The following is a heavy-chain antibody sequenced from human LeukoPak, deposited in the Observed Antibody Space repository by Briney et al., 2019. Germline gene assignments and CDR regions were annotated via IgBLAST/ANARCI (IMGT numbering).Heavy chain of an antibody. D-gene: IGHD6-13*01. CDR2: MSSSSSTI. V-gene: IGHV3-48*02. J-gene: IGHJ3*02. CDR1: GFXFSSYS. Sequence: GGSLRLSCAASGFXFSSYSFNWVRQAPGKGLEWVSHMSSSSSTIYYGDSVKGRFTISRDNAKNSLYLQMNSLRDEDTAVYYCARERDSSSWYAFDIWGQGTMVTVSS. CDR3: ARERDSSSWYAFDI.